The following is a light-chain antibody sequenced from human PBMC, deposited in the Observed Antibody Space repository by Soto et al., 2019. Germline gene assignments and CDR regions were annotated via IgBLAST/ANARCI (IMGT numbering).Light chain of an antibody. J-gene: IGKJ1*01. CDR3: QQYNNWPQT. Sequence: EIVMTQSPATLSVSPGERGTISCRASQSVSSNLAWYQQKPGQAPRLLIYGASTRATGIPARFSGSGSGTEFTLTISSPQSEDFAVYYCQQYNNWPQTFGQGTKVEIK. V-gene: IGKV3-15*01. CDR2: GAS. CDR1: QSVSSN.